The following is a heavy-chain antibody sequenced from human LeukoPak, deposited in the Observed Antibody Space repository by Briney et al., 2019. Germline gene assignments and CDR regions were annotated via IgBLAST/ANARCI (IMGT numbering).Heavy chain of an antibody. V-gene: IGHV4-59*01. D-gene: IGHD3-22*01. CDR3: ARGGDSSGYYYPVFDY. CDR2: IYYSGST. Sequence: PSETLSLTCTVSGGSISSYYWSWIRQPPGKGLEWIGYIYYSGSTNYNPSLKSRVTISVDTSKNQFSLKLSSVTAADTAVYYCARGGDSSGYYYPVFDYWGQGTLVTVSS. CDR1: GGSISSYY. J-gene: IGHJ4*02.